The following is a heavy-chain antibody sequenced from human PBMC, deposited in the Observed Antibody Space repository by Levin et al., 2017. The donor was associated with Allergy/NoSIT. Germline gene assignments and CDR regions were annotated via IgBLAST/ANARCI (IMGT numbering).Heavy chain of an antibody. V-gene: IGHV1-46*01. CDR2: INPSGGST. J-gene: IGHJ6*02. CDR1: GYTFTSYY. D-gene: IGHD3-22*01. Sequence: GESLKISCKASGYTFTSYYMHWVRQAPGQGLEWMGIINPSGGSTSYAQKFQGRVTMTRDTSTSTVYMELSSLRSEDTAVYYCARDFARDYYDSSGHTPQVYYYGMDIWGQGTTVTVSS. CDR3: ARDFARDYYDSSGHTPQVYYYGMDI.